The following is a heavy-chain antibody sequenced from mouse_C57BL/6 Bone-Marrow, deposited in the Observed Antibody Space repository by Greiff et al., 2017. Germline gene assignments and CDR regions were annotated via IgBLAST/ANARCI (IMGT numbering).Heavy chain of an antibody. CDR3: SSFDGNYFDF. D-gene: IGHD2-3*01. V-gene: IGHV14-4*01. J-gene: IGHJ2*01. CDR1: GFNIQDDY. CDR2: IGPESGDT. Sequence: VQLQQSGAELVRPGASVKLSCTASGFNIQDDYIHWVKQRPEQGLEWIGWIGPESGDTEYASKFQGKATITSDTSSNTAYLQLSSLTSEDTAVYYCSSFDGNYFDFWGQGTPLTVAS.